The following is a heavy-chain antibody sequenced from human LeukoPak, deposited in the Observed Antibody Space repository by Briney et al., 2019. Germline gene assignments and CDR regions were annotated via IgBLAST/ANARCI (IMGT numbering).Heavy chain of an antibody. D-gene: IGHD3-10*01. CDR3: ANWGDFGSASYINY. J-gene: IGHJ4*02. Sequence: EPGGSLRLSCAASGFTFSNYGMHWVRQAPGKGLEWVAFIRSDGTDKYYADSVKGRFTISRDSSKNTLFLQMNSLRAEDTAVYYCANWGDFGSASYINYWGQGTLVTVSS. CDR1: GFTFSNYG. V-gene: IGHV3-30*02. CDR2: IRSDGTDK.